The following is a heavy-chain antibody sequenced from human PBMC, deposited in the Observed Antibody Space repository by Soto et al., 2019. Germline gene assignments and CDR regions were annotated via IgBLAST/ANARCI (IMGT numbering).Heavy chain of an antibody. CDR3: AREYNSQLDY. CDR1: GFTFSSYG. CDR2: IWYDGSNK. V-gene: IGHV3-33*01. Sequence: QVQLVESGGGVVQPGRSLRLSCAASGFTFSSYGIHWVRQAPGKGLEWVAVIWYDGSNKYYADSVKGRFTISRDNSKNSLFMQMNSLRAEDTAVYYCAREYNSQLDYWGQGTLVTVSS. J-gene: IGHJ4*02. D-gene: IGHD1-1*01.